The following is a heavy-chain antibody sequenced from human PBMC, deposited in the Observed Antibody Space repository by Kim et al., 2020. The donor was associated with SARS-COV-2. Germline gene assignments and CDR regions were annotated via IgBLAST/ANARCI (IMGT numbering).Heavy chain of an antibody. Sequence: EERNKYYADSVKGPFHLSRDNSKNTLYLQMNSLGAEDTAVYYCATAMSAYWGQGTLVTVSS. D-gene: IGHD3-3*01. J-gene: IGHJ4*02. V-gene: IGHV3-30*02. CDR2: EERNK. CDR3: ATAMSAY.